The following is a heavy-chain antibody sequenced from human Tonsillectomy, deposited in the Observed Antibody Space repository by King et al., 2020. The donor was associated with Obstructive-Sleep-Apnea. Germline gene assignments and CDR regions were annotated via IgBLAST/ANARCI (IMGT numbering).Heavy chain of an antibody. CDR1: GGSISSGDYY. J-gene: IGHJ3*01. CDR2: IHYSGST. V-gene: IGHV4-30-4*01. CDR3: ARDGPDGDDDAFDV. Sequence: QLQESGPGLLKPSQTLYLTCTVSGGSISSGDYYWSWIRQPPGKGLEWIGYIHYSGSTYNNPSLNTRTSMSVDTSKNQFSLKLRSVSASDTAVYYCARDGPDGDDDAFDVWGQGTMVTVSS. D-gene: IGHD4-17*01.